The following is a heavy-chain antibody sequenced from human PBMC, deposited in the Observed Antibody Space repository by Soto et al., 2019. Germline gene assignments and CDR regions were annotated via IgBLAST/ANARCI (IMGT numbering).Heavy chain of an antibody. CDR3: AHINQMLVMLCK. Sequence: STLKEPGPKLVKPTQTLTLTCTFSGFSLSTSGVCVGWIRQPPGKALEWLALIYGNDDKRYSPSLKSRLTITRDTANTRVVRTMAYMDTGNTAAYYCAHINQMLVMLCKRGQGRLVTVSS. CDR1: GFSLSTSGVC. CDR2: IYGNDDK. J-gene: IGHJ4*02. V-gene: IGHV2-5*01. D-gene: IGHD3-16*01.